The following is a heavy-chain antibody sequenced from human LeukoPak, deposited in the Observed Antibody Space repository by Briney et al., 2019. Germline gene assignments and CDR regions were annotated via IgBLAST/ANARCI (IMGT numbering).Heavy chain of an antibody. CDR3: ARITGTTFGFSDY. V-gene: IGHV1-2*02. D-gene: IGHD3-16*01. Sequence: ASVKVSCKASGYTFTDYYMHWVRQAPGQGLEWMGWIHPNSGGTNYAQKFQGRVTMTRDTSISTAYMELGRLRSDDTAVYYCARITGTTFGFSDYWGQGTLVTVSS. CDR1: GYTFTDYY. CDR2: IHPNSGGT. J-gene: IGHJ4*02.